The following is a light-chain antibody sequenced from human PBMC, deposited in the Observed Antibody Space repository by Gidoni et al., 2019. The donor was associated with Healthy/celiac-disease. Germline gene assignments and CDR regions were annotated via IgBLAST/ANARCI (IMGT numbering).Light chain of an antibody. CDR1: QSISSY. J-gene: IGKJ2*01. CDR2: AAA. V-gene: IGKV1-39*01. CDR3: QQSYSTPYT. Sequence: DLQMNQSPSSLSAAVGDSVTITCRASQSISSYLSWYQQKPGKAAKLLIYAAASLQSGVTSRFSGSSSARDDTLTISSLQPEDFSTYYCQQSYSTPYTFGQGTKLEIK.